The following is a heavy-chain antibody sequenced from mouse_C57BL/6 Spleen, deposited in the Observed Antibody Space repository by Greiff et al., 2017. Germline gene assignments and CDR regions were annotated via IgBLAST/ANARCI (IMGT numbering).Heavy chain of an antibody. CDR3: AVYYDYDGFAY. J-gene: IGHJ3*01. CDR1: GYSITSGYY. CDR2: ISYDGSN. V-gene: IGHV3-6*01. D-gene: IGHD2-4*01. Sequence: EVQLQESGPGLVKPSQSLSLTCSVTGYSITSGYYWNWLRQFPGNKLEWMGYISYDGSNHSNPSLKNRNSITRYTSKNQFFLKLNSVTTEDTATYYCAVYYDYDGFAYWGQGTLVTVSA.